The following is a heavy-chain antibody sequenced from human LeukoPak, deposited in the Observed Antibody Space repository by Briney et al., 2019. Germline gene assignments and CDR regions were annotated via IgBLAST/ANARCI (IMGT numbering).Heavy chain of an antibody. Sequence: SETLSLTCAVYGGSFSGYYWSWIRQRPGKGQEWIGEINHSGSTNYNPSLKSRVTISVDTSKNQFSLKLSSVTAADTAVYYCASSIAAAHDAFDIWGQGTMVTVSS. V-gene: IGHV4-34*01. CDR3: ASSIAAAHDAFDI. CDR2: INHSGST. J-gene: IGHJ3*02. CDR1: GGSFSGYY. D-gene: IGHD6-13*01.